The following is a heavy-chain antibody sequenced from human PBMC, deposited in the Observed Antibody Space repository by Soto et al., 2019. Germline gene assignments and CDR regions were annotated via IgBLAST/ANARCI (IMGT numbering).Heavy chain of an antibody. CDR1: GGSISSYY. CDR2: IYTSGST. D-gene: IGHD3-9*01. V-gene: IGHV4-4*07. Sequence: QVQLQESGPGLVKPSETLSLTCTVSGGSISSYYWSWIRQPAGKGLEWIGRIYTSGSTNYNPSLKSRVTMSVDTSKNQFSLKLSSVTAADTAVYYCARSMYYDVLTGNYYYYGMDVWGQGTTVTVSS. J-gene: IGHJ6*02. CDR3: ARSMYYDVLTGNYYYYGMDV.